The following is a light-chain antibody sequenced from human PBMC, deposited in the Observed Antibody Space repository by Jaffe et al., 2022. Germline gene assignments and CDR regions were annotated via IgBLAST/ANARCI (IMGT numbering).Light chain of an antibody. CDR2: GAS. J-gene: IGKJ5*01. Sequence: EIVLTQSPGTLSLSPGERATLSCRASQTVTNNYLAWYQAKPGQAPRLLIYGASNRATGVPDRFSGIGSGTDFNITISRVTPEDFAMYYCQQYDTSPPGTFGQGTRLEIK. CDR1: QTVTNNY. CDR3: QQYDTSPPGT. V-gene: IGKV3-20*01.